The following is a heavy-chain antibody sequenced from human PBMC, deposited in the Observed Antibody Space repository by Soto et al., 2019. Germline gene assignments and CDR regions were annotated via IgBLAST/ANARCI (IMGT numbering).Heavy chain of an antibody. CDR2: IRTYNGNT. CDR3: ARHPVQVTSHYFDH. V-gene: IGHV1-18*01. Sequence: QIQLVQSGAEVKKPGASVNVSCKASGYIFTNYGITGVRQAPGQGPEWMGRIRTYNGNTDYAQELQGIVTMTTDTSTSTAYMELRSLRSDDTAVYYCARHPVQVTSHYFDHWGQGTLVTVSS. J-gene: IGHJ4*02. CDR1: GYIFTNYG. D-gene: IGHD2-2*01.